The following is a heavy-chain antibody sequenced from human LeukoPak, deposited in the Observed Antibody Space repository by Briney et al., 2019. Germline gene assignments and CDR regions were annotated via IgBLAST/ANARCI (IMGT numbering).Heavy chain of an antibody. V-gene: IGHV3-23*01. CDR2: ISGSGGST. CDR3: AKDNTLTEPGGYFDY. CDR1: GFTFSSYA. J-gene: IGHJ4*02. D-gene: IGHD1-14*01. Sequence: GGSLRLPCAASGFTFSSYAMSWVRQAPGKGLEWVSAISGSGGSTYYADSVKGRFTISRDNSKNTLYLQMNSLRAEDTAVYYCAKDNTLTEPGGYFDYWGQGTLVTVSS.